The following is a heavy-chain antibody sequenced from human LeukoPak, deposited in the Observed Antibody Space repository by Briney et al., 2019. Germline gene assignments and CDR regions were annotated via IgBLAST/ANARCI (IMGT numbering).Heavy chain of an antibody. J-gene: IGHJ4*02. CDR3: AKTGPYDILTGYSEIDY. V-gene: IGHV3-23*01. D-gene: IGHD3-9*01. CDR2: INWNGDNT. Sequence: GGSLRLSCAASGFTFDDYGMGWVRQAPGKGLEWVSGINWNGDNTCYADSVKGRFTISRDNSKNTLYLQMNSLRAEDTAVYYCAKTGPYDILTGYSEIDYWGQGTLVTVSS. CDR1: GFTFDDYG.